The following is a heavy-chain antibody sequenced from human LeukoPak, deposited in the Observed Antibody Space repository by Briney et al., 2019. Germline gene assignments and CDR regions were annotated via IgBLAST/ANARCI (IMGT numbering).Heavy chain of an antibody. CDR2: ISGSGGST. J-gene: IGHJ4*02. CDR1: GGSFSGYY. V-gene: IGHV3-23*01. D-gene: IGHD6-19*01. Sequence: PSETLSLTCAVYGGSFSGYYWSWVRQAPGKGLEWVSAISGSGGSTYYADSVKGRFTISRDNSKNTLYLQMNSLRAEDTAVYYCAKAPSSGWYHFDYWGQGTLVAVSS. CDR3: AKAPSSGWYHFDY.